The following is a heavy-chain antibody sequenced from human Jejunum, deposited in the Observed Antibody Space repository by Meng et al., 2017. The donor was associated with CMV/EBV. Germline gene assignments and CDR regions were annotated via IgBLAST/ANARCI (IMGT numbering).Heavy chain of an antibody. CDR1: GYY. V-gene: IGHV4-38-2*02. CDR3: ARDPARSGSYYNEGFQWFDP. D-gene: IGHD3-10*01. Sequence: GYYWGRIRQPPGKALEWIGSIYHSGTTYYNSSLKSRVTISVDTSKNQFSLKLSSVTAADTAVYYCARDPARSGSYYNEGFQWFDPWGQGTLVTVSS. J-gene: IGHJ5*02. CDR2: IYHSGTT.